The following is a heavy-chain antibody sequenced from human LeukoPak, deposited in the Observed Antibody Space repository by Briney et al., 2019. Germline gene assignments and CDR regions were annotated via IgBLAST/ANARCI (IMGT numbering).Heavy chain of an antibody. D-gene: IGHD2-2*01. CDR1: GGSISSGDYY. V-gene: IGHV4-30-4*08. Sequence: PSETLSLTCTVSGGSISSGDYYWSWIRQPPGKGLEWIGYIYYSGSTYYNPSLKSRVTISVDTSKNQFSLKLSSVTAADTAVYYCARGLVPAEKGIHWFDPWGQGTLVTVSS. CDR3: ARGLVPAEKGIHWFDP. CDR2: IYYSGST. J-gene: IGHJ5*02.